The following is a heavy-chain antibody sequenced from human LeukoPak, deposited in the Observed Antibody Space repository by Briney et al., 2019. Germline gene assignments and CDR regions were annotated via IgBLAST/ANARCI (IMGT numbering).Heavy chain of an antibody. J-gene: IGHJ6*03. D-gene: IGHD2-2*02. CDR3: ARGRIVVVPAARPYYYMDV. CDR2: IYYSGST. CDR1: GGSISSSSYY. Sequence: SETLSLTCTVSGGSISSSSYYWGWIRQPPGKGLEWIGYIYYSGSTNYNPSLKSRVTISVDTSKNQFSLKLSSVTAADTAVYYCARGRIVVVPAARPYYYMDVWGKGTTVTVSS. V-gene: IGHV4-61*05.